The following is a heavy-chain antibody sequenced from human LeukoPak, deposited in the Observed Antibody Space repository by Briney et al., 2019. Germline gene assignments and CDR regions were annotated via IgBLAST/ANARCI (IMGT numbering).Heavy chain of an antibody. J-gene: IGHJ4*02. V-gene: IGHV3-23*01. CDR2: IIGRGDRT. D-gene: IGHD3-16*01. CDR1: GFTFSSYV. CDR3: AKGFSYAYDY. Sequence: PGGSLRLSCAASGFTFSSYVMTWVRQAPGKGLEWVSHIIGRGDRTYYADSVKGRFTISRDNSKNTLFLQMNSLGAEDTAVYYCAKGFSYAYDYWGQGTLVTVSS.